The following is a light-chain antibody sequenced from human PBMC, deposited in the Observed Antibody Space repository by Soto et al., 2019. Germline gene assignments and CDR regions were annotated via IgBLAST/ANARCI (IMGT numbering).Light chain of an antibody. CDR1: SSDVGGYNS. V-gene: IGLV2-14*01. J-gene: IGLJ1*01. CDR3: SSYTTSSTLLYV. Sequence: QSVLTQPASVXXXXXXXXXXXCTGTSSDVGGYNSVSWYQQHPGKAPKLMIYEVSNRPSGVSNRFSGSKSGNTASLTISGLQAEDEADYYCSSYTTSSTLLYVFGTGTKLTVL. CDR2: EVS.